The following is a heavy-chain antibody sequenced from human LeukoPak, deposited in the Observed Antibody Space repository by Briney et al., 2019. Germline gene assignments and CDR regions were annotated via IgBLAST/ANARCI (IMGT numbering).Heavy chain of an antibody. CDR3: AKGLRSDVVLGF. CDR1: GFTASRND. J-gene: IGHJ4*02. V-gene: IGHV3-30*18. Sequence: GRSLRLSCAASGFTASRNDMHWVRQAPGKGREWVSVISYDGSNKYYADYVKGRFTISRDNSKNTLYLHMNSLRAEDTAVYYCAKGLRSDVVLGFWGQGTLVTVSS. CDR2: ISYDGSNK. D-gene: IGHD6-6*01.